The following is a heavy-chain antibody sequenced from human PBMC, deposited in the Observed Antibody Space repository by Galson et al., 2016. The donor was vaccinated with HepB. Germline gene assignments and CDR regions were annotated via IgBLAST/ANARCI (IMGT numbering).Heavy chain of an antibody. CDR3: SRIGHCTTTSCSGAFDI. V-gene: IGHV4-28*01. CDR1: DFSITTNW. D-gene: IGHD2-2*01. Sequence: ETLSLTCDVSDFSITTNWWGWIRQPPGKGREWMGYNYSPGEAYYNPSLKGRLTLTVDTSKNHFSLRLPSVTALDTAVYYCSRIGHCTTTSCSGAFDIWGQGTMVTVSP. J-gene: IGHJ3*02. CDR2: NYSPGEA.